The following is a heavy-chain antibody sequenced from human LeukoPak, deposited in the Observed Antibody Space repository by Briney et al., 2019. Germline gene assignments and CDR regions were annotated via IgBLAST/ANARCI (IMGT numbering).Heavy chain of an antibody. V-gene: IGHV4-34*01. Sequence: KPPGTLSLTCAVYGVSFSGYYWGWIRQPPGKGMEGIGEINHSGSTKYNPSPKRRVSISVDTYKNKFSLKLSSVTAAETAVYYCARGGMVRGVSSRRYYGMDVWGQGTTVTVSS. CDR3: ARGGMVRGVSSRRYYGMDV. CDR2: INHSGST. CDR1: GVSFSGYY. D-gene: IGHD3-10*01. J-gene: IGHJ6*02.